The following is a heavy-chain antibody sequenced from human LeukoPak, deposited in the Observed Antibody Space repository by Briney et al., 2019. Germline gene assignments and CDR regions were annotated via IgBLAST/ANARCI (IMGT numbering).Heavy chain of an antibody. CDR3: ARNYYDSSGYPALRY. Sequence: PSETLSLTCTVSGGSISSGDYYWSWIRQPPGTGLERIGYIYYSGSTYYNPSLRSRVTISVDTSKNQFSLKLSSVTAADTAVYYCARNYYDSSGYPALRYWGQGTLVTVSS. CDR1: GGSISSGDYY. V-gene: IGHV4-30-4*01. D-gene: IGHD3-22*01. J-gene: IGHJ4*02. CDR2: IYYSGST.